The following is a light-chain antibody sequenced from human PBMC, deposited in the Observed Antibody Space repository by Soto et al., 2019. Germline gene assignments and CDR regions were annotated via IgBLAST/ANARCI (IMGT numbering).Light chain of an antibody. CDR1: QSVSSY. Sequence: EIVLTQSPATLSLSPGERATLSCRASQSVSSYLAWYQQKPGQAPRLLIYDASNRATGIPARFSGSGSGTDFTLTSSSLEPEDFAVYYCQQRSNWTPFTFGPGTKVDIK. CDR2: DAS. V-gene: IGKV3-11*01. CDR3: QQRSNWTPFT. J-gene: IGKJ3*01.